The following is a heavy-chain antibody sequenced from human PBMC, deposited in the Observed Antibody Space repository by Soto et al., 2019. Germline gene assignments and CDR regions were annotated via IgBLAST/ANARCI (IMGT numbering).Heavy chain of an antibody. CDR1: GFTFSDYY. V-gene: IGHV3-11*01. Sequence: GSLRLSCAASGFTFSDYYMSWIRQAPGKGLEWVSYISGSGRTIYYADSMEGRFTISRDNAKNSLYLQMNTLSAEDTAVYYCARDSDISRMENYFDHWGQGTLVTVSS. J-gene: IGHJ4*02. CDR2: ISGSGRTI. CDR3: ARDSDISRMENYFDH. D-gene: IGHD2-15*01.